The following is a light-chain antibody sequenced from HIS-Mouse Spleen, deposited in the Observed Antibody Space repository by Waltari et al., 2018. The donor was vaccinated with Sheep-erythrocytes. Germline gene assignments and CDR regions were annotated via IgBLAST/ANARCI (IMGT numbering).Light chain of an antibody. V-gene: IGLV2-23*01. J-gene: IGLJ2*01. Sequence: QSALTQPASVSGSPGQSITISCTGTSSDVGSYNLVSWYQQHPGKAPKLMIYEGSKRPSGVSNRCSGSKSGNTGSLTIAGLQAEDEADYYCCSYAGSSTLVFGGGTKLTVL. CDR1: SSDVGSYNL. CDR3: CSYAGSSTLV. CDR2: EGS.